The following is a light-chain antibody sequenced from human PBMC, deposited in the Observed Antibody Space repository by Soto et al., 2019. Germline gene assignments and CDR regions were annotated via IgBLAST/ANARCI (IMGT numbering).Light chain of an antibody. CDR2: EDT. CDR1: TMRIKN. Sequence: SYELTQPPSVSVAPGQTASITCGGDTMRIKNVHWYQQKAGQAPVLVVYEDTGRSSGIPERFSCSNYENTATLTINRVEAEDGADFYCQVWDSSRNHVVFGGGTKLTVL. J-gene: IGLJ3*02. V-gene: IGLV3-21*02. CDR3: QVWDSSRNHVV.